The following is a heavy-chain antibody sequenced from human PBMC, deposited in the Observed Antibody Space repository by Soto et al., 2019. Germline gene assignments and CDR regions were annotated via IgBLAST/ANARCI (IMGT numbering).Heavy chain of an antibody. V-gene: IGHV4-59*01. CDR1: GGSISSYY. CDR2: IYYSGST. CDR3: ARTYTHRLYYFDY. J-gene: IGHJ4*02. Sequence: KPSETLSLTCTVSGGSISSYYWSWIRQPPGKGLEWIGYIYYSGSTNYNPSLKSRVTISVDTSKNQFSLKLSSVTAADTAVYYCARTYTHRLYYFDYWGQGTLVTVSS. D-gene: IGHD5-12*01.